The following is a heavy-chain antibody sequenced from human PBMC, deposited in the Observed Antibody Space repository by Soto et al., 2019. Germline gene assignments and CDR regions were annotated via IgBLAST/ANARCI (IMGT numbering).Heavy chain of an antibody. D-gene: IGHD3-22*01. CDR2: INSDGSNT. CDR3: TTDSGYYDSSGFLYYFDY. V-gene: IGHV3-74*01. CDR1: GFTFSSYW. J-gene: IGHJ4*02. Sequence: SGGSLRLSCAASGFTFSSYWMHWVRQAPGKGLVWVSRINSDGSNTNYADPVKGRFTISRDNAKNTLYLQMNSLRTEDTAVYYCTTDSGYYDSSGFLYYFDYWGQGTLVTVSS.